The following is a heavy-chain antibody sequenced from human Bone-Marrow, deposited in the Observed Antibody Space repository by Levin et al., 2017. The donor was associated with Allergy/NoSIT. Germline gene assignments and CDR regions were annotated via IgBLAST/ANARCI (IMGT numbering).Heavy chain of an antibody. D-gene: IGHD7-27*01. Sequence: VPGGSISSSSYYWGWIRQPPGKGLEWIGSIYYSGSTYYNPSLKSRVTISVDTSKNQFSLKLSSVTAADTAVYYCARGPPWGDYWGQGTLVTVSS. J-gene: IGHJ4*02. CDR1: GGSISSSSYY. CDR2: IYYSGST. CDR3: ARGPPWGDY. V-gene: IGHV4-39*07.